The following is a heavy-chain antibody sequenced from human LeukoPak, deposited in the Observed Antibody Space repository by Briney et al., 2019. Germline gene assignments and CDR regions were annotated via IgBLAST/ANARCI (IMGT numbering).Heavy chain of an antibody. D-gene: IGHD3-16*01. CDR3: CTPSGATALSPSFGL. V-gene: IGHV3-23*01. CDR1: GFTFSSYA. Sequence: GGSLRLSCAASGFTFSSYAMSWVRQAPGKGLEWVSAISGSGGSTYYADSVKGRFTISRDNSKNTLYLQMNSLRAEDTAVYYCCTPSGATALSPSFGLWGQGTLVTVSS. J-gene: IGHJ4*02. CDR2: ISGSGGST.